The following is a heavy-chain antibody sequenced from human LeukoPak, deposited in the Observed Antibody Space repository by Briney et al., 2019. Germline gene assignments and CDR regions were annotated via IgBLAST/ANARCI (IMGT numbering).Heavy chain of an antibody. CDR1: GGTFSSYA. D-gene: IGHD2-15*01. Sequence: SEKVSCKASGGTFSSYAISWVRQAPGQGLEWMGGIIPIFGTANYAQKFQGRVTITTDESTSTAYVEPSSLRSEDTAVYYCHHYCSGGSCYSNLYYFDYWGQGTLVTVSS. J-gene: IGHJ4*02. CDR3: HHYCSGGSCYSNLYYFDY. V-gene: IGHV1-69*05. CDR2: IIPIFGTA.